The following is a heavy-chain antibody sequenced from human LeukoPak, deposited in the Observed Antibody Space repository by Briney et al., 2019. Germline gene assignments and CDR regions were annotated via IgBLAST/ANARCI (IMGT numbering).Heavy chain of an antibody. Sequence: PSETLSLTCTVSGGSISSGSYYWSWIRQPAGKGLEWIGRIYTSGSTNYNPSLKSRVTISVDTSKNQFSLKLSSVTAADTAVYYCARVMSYGSGSYYVYYFEYWGQGTLVTVSS. J-gene: IGHJ4*02. CDR3: ARVMSYGSGSYYVYYFEY. V-gene: IGHV4-61*02. CDR2: IYTSGST. D-gene: IGHD3-10*01. CDR1: GGSISSGSYY.